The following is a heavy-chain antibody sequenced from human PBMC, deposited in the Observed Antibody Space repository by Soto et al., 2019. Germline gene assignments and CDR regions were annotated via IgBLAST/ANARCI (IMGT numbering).Heavy chain of an antibody. Sequence: QVQLLESGGGVVQPWRSLRLSCAASGFTFSSYCMHRVRQAPGKGLEWVEVIWYDGSNKYYADSVKGRFTKYRDNSKNTLYLQMNSLSAEDTAVYRCARAGGYSYGVFDYWGLGTMVNVSS. V-gene: IGHV3-33*01. CDR1: GFTFSSYC. D-gene: IGHD5-18*01. CDR2: IWYDGSNK. CDR3: ARAGGYSYGVFDY. J-gene: IGHJ4*02.